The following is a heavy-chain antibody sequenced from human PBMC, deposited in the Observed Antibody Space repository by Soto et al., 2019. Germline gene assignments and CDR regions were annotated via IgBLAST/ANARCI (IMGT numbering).Heavy chain of an antibody. V-gene: IGHV1-2*04. CDR1: GYTFTGYY. Sequence: ASVKVSCKASGYTFTGYYMHWVRQAPGQGLEWMGWINPNSGGTNYAQKFQGWVTMTRDTSISTAYMKMSRLKSDDTAVFYCARGPVSYYDILTGYYAFDIWGQGTMVTVSS. CDR2: INPNSGGT. CDR3: ARGPVSYYDILTGYYAFDI. D-gene: IGHD3-9*01. J-gene: IGHJ3*02.